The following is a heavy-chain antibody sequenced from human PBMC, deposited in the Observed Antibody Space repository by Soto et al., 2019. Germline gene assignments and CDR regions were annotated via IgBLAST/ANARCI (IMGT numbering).Heavy chain of an antibody. CDR3: AKRLGSYSYGVDV. J-gene: IGHJ6*02. D-gene: IGHD3-16*01. CDR1: GYTFNPYA. CDR2: ISTYNGNT. V-gene: IGHV1-18*01. Sequence: GASVQGSCKATGYTFNPYAVTWGRQAAGRGLGWMGWISTYNGNTNYAQKPQDKINMTIDTAASLAYLELSVLRFDDTAVYYCAKRLGSYSYGVDVWGQGTTVTVSS.